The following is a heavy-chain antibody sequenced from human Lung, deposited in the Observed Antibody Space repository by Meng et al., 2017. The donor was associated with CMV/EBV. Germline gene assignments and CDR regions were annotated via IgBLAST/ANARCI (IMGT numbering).Heavy chain of an antibody. D-gene: IGHD2-15*01. CDR3: ARVKRYCTGGTCSSTGYYGMDV. J-gene: IGHJ6*02. V-gene: IGHV1-2*02. CDR1: GYNFTGYY. Sequence: SVXVSXXASGYNFTGYYIHWVRQAPGQGLEWMGWINPNSGGTNYAQKFQGRITMTWDTSITTAYMELSRLRSDDMAVYHCARVKRYCTGGTCSSTGYYGMDVWGQGTTVTVSS. CDR2: INPNSGGT.